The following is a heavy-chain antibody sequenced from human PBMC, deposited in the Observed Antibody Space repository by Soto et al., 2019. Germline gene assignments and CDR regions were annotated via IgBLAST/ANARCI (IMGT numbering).Heavy chain of an antibody. CDR2: LSVVGGT. J-gene: IGHJ3*01. D-gene: IGHD1-26*01. CDR1: GFRIGNYI. Sequence: GGSLRLSCAASGFRIGNYIMTWVRQAPGKGLEWVSSLSVVGGTHYADSVKGRFMISGDYSKYLLRLQVNDLRAEDTAVYYCTKDLEVGFKAYDVWGQGTVVTVSS. V-gene: IGHV3-23*03. CDR3: TKDLEVGFKAYDV.